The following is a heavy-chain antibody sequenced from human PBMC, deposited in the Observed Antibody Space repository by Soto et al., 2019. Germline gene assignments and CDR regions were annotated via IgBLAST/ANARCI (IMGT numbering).Heavy chain of an antibody. CDR2: ISYSAKT. V-gene: IGHV4-38-2*01. CDR3: TRGAGAPWVRFDS. J-gene: IGHJ4*02. Sequence: KTSETLSLTCGVSGYSITSGFYWGWVRQSPGKGLEWIGSISYSAKTFYNPSLASRLSIAVDTSMNQFSLRLTSVTAADTALYYCTRGAGAPWVRFDSWGQGTPVTVSS. D-gene: IGHD3-22*01. CDR1: GYSITSGFY.